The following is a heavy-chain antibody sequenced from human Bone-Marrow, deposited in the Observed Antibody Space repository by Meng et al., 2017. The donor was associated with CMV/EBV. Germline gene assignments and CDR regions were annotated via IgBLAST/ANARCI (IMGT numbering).Heavy chain of an antibody. J-gene: IGHJ1*01. D-gene: IGHD2-21*01. CDR3: ARGNCGADCFTSFYSDYFQH. CDR2: INPNSGGI. Sequence: ASVKVSCKASGGTFSSVTINWVRQAPGQGLEWMGWINPNSGGIYYAQKFEGRVSMTRDTSISTAYMELRRLRSDDTALYYCARGNCGADCFTSFYSDYFQHWGQGIPVTVSS. CDR1: GGTFSSVT. V-gene: IGHV1-2*02.